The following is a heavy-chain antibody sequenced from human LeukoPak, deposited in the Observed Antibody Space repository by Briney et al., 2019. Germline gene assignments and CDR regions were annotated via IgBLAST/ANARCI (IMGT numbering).Heavy chain of an antibody. Sequence: GGSLRLSCAASGFTFSSYGMHWVRQAPGKGLEWVAFIRYDGSNKYYADSVKGRFTISRDNSKNTLYLQMNSLRAEDTAVYYCARAPIVVVTMYYFDYWGQGTLVTVSS. J-gene: IGHJ4*02. CDR2: IRYDGSNK. CDR1: GFTFSSYG. V-gene: IGHV3-30*02. D-gene: IGHD3-22*01. CDR3: ARAPIVVVTMYYFDY.